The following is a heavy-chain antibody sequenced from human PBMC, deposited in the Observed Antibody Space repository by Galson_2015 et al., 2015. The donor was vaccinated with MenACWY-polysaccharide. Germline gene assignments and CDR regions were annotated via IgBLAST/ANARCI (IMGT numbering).Heavy chain of an antibody. V-gene: IGHV3-15*01. D-gene: IGHD2-8*02. CDR2: IKSKPNGGTI. Sequence: VGRIKSKPNGGTIEYAAPVKGRFTISRDDSKNTVYVQMNSLKTEDTAVYYCSTGDGHTTGFDYWGQGALVIVSS. J-gene: IGHJ4*02. CDR3: STGDGHTTGFDY.